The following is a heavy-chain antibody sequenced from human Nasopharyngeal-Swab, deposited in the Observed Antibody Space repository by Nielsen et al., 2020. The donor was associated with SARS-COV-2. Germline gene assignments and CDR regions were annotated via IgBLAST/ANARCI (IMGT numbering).Heavy chain of an antibody. CDR3: ARGSISAAGTQDF. V-gene: IGHV3-74*01. J-gene: IGHJ4*02. CDR2: LNSLGSGT. Sequence: GVLKISCAASGFTFSNHWMHWVRQAPGKGLVWVSRLNSLGSGTSYADSVKGRFTISRDNTRNTLYLQMHSLRAEDTAVYYCARGSISAAGTQDFWGQGTLVTVSS. D-gene: IGHD6-13*01. CDR1: GFTFSNHW.